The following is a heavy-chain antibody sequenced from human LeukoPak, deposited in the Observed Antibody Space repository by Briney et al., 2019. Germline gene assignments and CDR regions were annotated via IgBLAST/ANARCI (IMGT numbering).Heavy chain of an antibody. CDR1: GFTFSSYG. CDR2: ISYDGSNK. V-gene: IGHV3-30*18. D-gene: IGHD3-9*01. J-gene: IGHJ4*02. Sequence: GRSLRLSCAASGFTFSSYGMHWVRKAPGKGLEWVAVISYDGSNKYYADSVKGRFTISRDNSKNTLYLQMNSLRAEDMAVYYCAKGRVGRYFDWLLTAGFDYWGQGTLVTVSS. CDR3: AKGRVGRYFDWLLTAGFDY.